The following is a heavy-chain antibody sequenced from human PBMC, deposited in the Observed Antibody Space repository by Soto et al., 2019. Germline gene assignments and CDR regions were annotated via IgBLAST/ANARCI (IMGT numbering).Heavy chain of an antibody. CDR1: RFTFRNYA. V-gene: IGHV3-30*14. D-gene: IGHD4-17*01. Sequence: VQLVESGGGVVQPGRSLRLSCVASRFTFRNYAMHWVRQAPGKGLEWVAVISYDGSDKYYADSLKGRFTISRDNSKNTLYLQMNSLRPEDTAVYYCARDLDPTVTRGGDFYYYGMDVWGQGTTVTVSS. CDR2: ISYDGSDK. J-gene: IGHJ6*02. CDR3: ARDLDPTVTRGGDFYYYGMDV.